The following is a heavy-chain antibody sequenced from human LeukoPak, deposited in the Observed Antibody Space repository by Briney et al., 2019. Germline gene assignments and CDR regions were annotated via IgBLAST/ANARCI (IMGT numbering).Heavy chain of an antibody. Sequence: ASVKVSCKASGYTFTGYYMHWVRQAPGQGLEWMGWINPNSGGTNYAQKFQGRVTMTRDTSISTAYMELSRLRSDDMAVYYCARARVGASPFDYWGQGTLVTVSS. CDR3: ARARVGASPFDY. CDR1: GYTFTGYY. V-gene: IGHV1-2*02. CDR2: INPNSGGT. J-gene: IGHJ4*02. D-gene: IGHD1-26*01.